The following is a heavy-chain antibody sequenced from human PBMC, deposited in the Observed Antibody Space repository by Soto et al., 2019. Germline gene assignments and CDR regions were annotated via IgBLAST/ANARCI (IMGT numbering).Heavy chain of an antibody. D-gene: IGHD3-10*01. CDR2: FHGDATYT. CDR1: GFTFSTYW. CDR3: ARDLVSGSGSLDY. J-gene: IGHJ4*02. Sequence: EVQLVESWGALVQPGGSLRLSCAASGFTFSTYWMHWVRQAPGKGLVWVSRFHGDATYTQSADSVKGRVTISRDNANNPLYLQMNSLGAEDTAVYCCARDLVSGSGSLDYWGQGSLVTVSS. V-gene: IGHV3-74*01.